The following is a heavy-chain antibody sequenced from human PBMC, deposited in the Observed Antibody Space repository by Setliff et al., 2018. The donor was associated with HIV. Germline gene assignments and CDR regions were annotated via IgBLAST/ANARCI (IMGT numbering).Heavy chain of an antibody. CDR3: ARREDGSGSYFNHWFDP. V-gene: IGHV4-34*01. CDR1: GGSFSGYY. Sequence: SETLSLTCAVYGGSFSGYYWSWIRQPPGKGLEWIGSIYHSGTTYYNPSLKSRVTISIDTSKNHFSLRLSSVTAADTAVYFCARREDGSGSYFNHWFDPWGQGTLVTVSS. J-gene: IGHJ5*02. D-gene: IGHD3-10*01. CDR2: IYHSGTT.